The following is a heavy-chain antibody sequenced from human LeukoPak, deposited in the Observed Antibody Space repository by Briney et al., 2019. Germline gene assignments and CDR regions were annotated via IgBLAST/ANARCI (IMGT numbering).Heavy chain of an antibody. J-gene: IGHJ5*02. Sequence: SETLSLTCAVYGGSFSGYYWSWIRQPPGKGLDWIGEINHSGSTNYNPSLKSRVTISVDTSKNQFSLKLSSVTAADTAVYYCARHALPNYRNYWFDPWGQGTLVTVSS. D-gene: IGHD4-11*01. V-gene: IGHV4-34*01. CDR1: GGSFSGYY. CDR2: INHSGST. CDR3: ARHALPNYRNYWFDP.